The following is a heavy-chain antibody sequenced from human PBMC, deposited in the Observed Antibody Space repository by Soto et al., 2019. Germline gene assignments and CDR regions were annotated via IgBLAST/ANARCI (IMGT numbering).Heavy chain of an antibody. V-gene: IGHV3-74*01. J-gene: IGHJ5*02. D-gene: IGHD1-26*01. CDR1: GFTFTGNW. CDR2: INRDGTAT. Sequence: PGGSLRLSCAASGFTFTGNWMHWVSQGPGKGLVWVARINRDGTATTYADSVTGRFTISRDNSKNTLYLQMNSLGAEDTAVYYCATVGTGSYNWFDPWGQGTMVTVSS. CDR3: ATVGTGSYNWFDP.